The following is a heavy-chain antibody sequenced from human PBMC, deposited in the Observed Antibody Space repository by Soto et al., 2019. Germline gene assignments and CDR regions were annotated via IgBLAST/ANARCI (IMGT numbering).Heavy chain of an antibody. CDR3: VRGHLFIVGPTTRLDY. J-gene: IGHJ4*02. CDR2: ISAYNGNT. CDR1: GYTFTSYG. D-gene: IGHD1-26*01. V-gene: IGHV1-18*01. Sequence: ASVKVSCKASGYTFTSYGISWVRQAPGQGLEWMGWISAYNGNTNYAQKLQGRVTMTTDTSTSTAYMELRSLRSDDTAVYYCVRGHLFIVGPTTRLDYWSQGTLVTVYS.